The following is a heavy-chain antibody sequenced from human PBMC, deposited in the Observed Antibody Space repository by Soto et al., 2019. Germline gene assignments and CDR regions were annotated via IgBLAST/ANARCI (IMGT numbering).Heavy chain of an antibody. J-gene: IGHJ4*02. CDR3: AREGRDYGDYLRLGFDY. Sequence: GASVKVSCKASGGTFSSYAISWVRQAPGQGLEWMGGIIPIFGTANYAQKFQGRVTITADESTSTAYMELSSLRSEDTAVYYCAREGRDYGDYLRLGFDYWGQGTLVTVSS. D-gene: IGHD4-17*01. V-gene: IGHV1-69*13. CDR2: IIPIFGTA. CDR1: GGTFSSYA.